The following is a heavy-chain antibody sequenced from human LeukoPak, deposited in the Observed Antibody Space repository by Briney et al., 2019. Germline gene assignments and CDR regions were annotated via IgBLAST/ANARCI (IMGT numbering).Heavy chain of an antibody. CDR2: IKQDGSLY. D-gene: IGHD6-19*01. Sequence: GGSLRLSCAASGFTFTNYWMTWVRQAPGKGLEWVANIKQDGSLYFYVDSVKGRFTISRDNSKSTLYLQMNSLRADDTAIYYCARDFLWLVDYWGQGTLVTVSS. J-gene: IGHJ4*02. CDR1: GFTFTNYW. V-gene: IGHV3-7*01. CDR3: ARDFLWLVDY.